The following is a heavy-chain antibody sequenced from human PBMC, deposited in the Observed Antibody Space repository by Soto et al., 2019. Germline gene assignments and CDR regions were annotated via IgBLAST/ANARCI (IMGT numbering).Heavy chain of an antibody. Sequence: PSETLSLTCTVSGGSISSGGYYWSWIRQHPGKGLEWIGYIYYSGSTYYNPSLKSRVTISVDTSKNQFSLKLSSVTAADTAVYYCARVARITMVRGVPNDAFDIWGQGTMVTVSS. J-gene: IGHJ3*02. V-gene: IGHV4-31*03. D-gene: IGHD3-10*01. CDR3: ARVARITMVRGVPNDAFDI. CDR1: GGSISSGGYY. CDR2: IYYSGST.